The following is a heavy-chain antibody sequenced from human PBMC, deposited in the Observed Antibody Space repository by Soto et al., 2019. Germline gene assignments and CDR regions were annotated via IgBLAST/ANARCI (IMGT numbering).Heavy chain of an antibody. CDR3: TTLNYGIDV. J-gene: IGHJ6*02. CDR2: VKDKSDGGTP. V-gene: IGHV3-15*01. CDR1: GFSFSITW. Sequence: GSLRLSCAASGFSFSITWMSWVRQAPGKGPEWVGHVKDKSDGGTPDYAAPVKGRFTISRDDSKNTLYLQMNSLKTEDTAVYYCTTLNYGIDVWGQGTTVTVSS. D-gene: IGHD3-9*01.